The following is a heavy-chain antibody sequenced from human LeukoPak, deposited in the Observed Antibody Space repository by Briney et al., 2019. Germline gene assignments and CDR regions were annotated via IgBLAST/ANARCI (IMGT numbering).Heavy chain of an antibody. V-gene: IGHV4-59*08. D-gene: IGHD3-10*01. CDR1: GGSISSYQ. J-gene: IGHJ5*02. CDR2: MYYSGST. CDR3: AGHDYYGSGSYR. Sequence: SETLSLTCSVSGGSISSYQWSWIRQPPGKGLDWVGYMYYSGSTQYNPSLKSRVTISGDTSKNQFSLKLIPLTAADAAVYYCAGHDYYGSGSYRWGQGTLVTVSS.